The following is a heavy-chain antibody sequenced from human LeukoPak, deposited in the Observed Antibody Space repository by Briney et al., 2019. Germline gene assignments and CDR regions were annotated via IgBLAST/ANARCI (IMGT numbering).Heavy chain of an antibody. CDR2: IIPIFGTA. V-gene: IGHV1-69*05. CDR3: ARAPCGGDCYSGAFEI. J-gene: IGHJ3*02. D-gene: IGHD2-21*02. CDR1: GGTFSSYA. Sequence: SVKVSCKASGGTFSSYAISWVRQAPGQGLEWMGGIIPIFGTANYAQKFQGRVTITTDESTSTAYMELSSLGSEETAVYYCARAPCGGDCYSGAFEIWGQGTMVTVSS.